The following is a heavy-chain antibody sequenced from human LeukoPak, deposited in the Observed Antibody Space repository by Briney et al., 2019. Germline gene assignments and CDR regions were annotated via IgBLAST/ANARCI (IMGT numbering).Heavy chain of an antibody. CDR3: ARAPYYYGSGSED. J-gene: IGHJ4*02. CDR1: GGSISSSSYY. V-gene: IGHV4-39*07. Sequence: SETLSLTCTVSGGSISSSSYYWGWIRQPPGKGLEWIGSIYHSGSTYYDPSLKSRVTISVDTSKNQFSLKLSSVTAADTAVYYCARAPYYYGSGSEDWGQGTLVTVSS. D-gene: IGHD3-10*01. CDR2: IYHSGST.